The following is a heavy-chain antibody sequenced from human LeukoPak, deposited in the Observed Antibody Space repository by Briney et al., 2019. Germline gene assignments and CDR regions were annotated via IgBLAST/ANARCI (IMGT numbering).Heavy chain of an antibody. Sequence: SETLSLTCTVSDDSITMYYWTRIRQPPGKGLEWIGYVDHTGSTKFNPSLNGRVSISRDTSNNFFSLRLRSVTAADTAVYFCARGRVSSSTWYSTYYYFFYMDFWGKGTTVTVSS. V-gene: IGHV4-59*01. CDR2: VDHTGST. CDR1: DDSITMYY. D-gene: IGHD4-11*01. CDR3: ARGRVSSSTWYSTYYYFFYMDF. J-gene: IGHJ6*03.